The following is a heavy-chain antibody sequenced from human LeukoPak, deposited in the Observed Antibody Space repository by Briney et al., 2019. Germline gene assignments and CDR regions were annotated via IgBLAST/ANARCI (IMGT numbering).Heavy chain of an antibody. Sequence: GGSLRLSCAASGFTFSSYWMSWVRQAPGKGLEWVAVIWYDGSNKYYADSVKGRFTISRDNSKNTLYLQMNSLRAEDTAVYYCARDYDFWSGYFSDAFDIWGQGTMVTVSS. CDR2: IWYDGSNK. D-gene: IGHD3-3*01. CDR1: GFTFSSYW. CDR3: ARDYDFWSGYFSDAFDI. V-gene: IGHV3-33*07. J-gene: IGHJ3*02.